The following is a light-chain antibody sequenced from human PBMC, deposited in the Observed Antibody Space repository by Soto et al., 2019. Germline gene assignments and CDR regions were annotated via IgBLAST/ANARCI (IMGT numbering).Light chain of an antibody. Sequence: EIVITHSPATLSVSPGERATLSCRASQSVSSNLAWYQQKPGQAPRLLMYDTSYRANGIPARFSGSGSGTDFTLTISSLEPEDFAVYYCQQRSNWPPWTFGQGTKVDIK. V-gene: IGKV3-11*01. J-gene: IGKJ1*01. CDR1: QSVSSN. CDR2: DTS. CDR3: QQRSNWPPWT.